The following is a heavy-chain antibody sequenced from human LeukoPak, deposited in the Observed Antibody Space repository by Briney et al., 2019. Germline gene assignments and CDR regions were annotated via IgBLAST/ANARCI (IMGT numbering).Heavy chain of an antibody. Sequence: SQTLSLTCAISGDSVSSNSAAWNWIRRSPSRGLEWLGRTYYRSKWYNDYAVSVKSRITINPDTSKNQFSLQLNSVTPEDTAVYYCARGRDGYNSDYYYYYYMDVWGKGTTVTVSS. CDR1: GDSVSSNSAA. V-gene: IGHV6-1*01. CDR2: TYYRSKWYN. D-gene: IGHD5-24*01. J-gene: IGHJ6*03. CDR3: ARGRDGYNSDYYYYYYMDV.